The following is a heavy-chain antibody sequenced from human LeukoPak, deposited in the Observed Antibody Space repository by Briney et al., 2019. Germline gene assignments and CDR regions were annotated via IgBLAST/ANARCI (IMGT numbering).Heavy chain of an antibody. D-gene: IGHD3-10*01. Sequence: GGSLRLSCAASGFIFSNYNMHWVRQAPGKGLEWVALISYDGNNIHYADSVKGRFTIARDNSKNTLYLHMNSLRAEDTAVYFCARDNYGCDYWGQGTLVTVSS. CDR2: ISYDGNNI. CDR3: ARDNYGCDY. J-gene: IGHJ4*02. V-gene: IGHV3-30*04. CDR1: GFIFSNYN.